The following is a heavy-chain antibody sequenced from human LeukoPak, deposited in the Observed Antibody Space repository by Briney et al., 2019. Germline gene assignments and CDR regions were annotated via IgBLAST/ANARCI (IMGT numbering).Heavy chain of an antibody. Sequence: EASVKVSCKASGYSFTRYGVSWVRQAPGQGLEWMGWISPYDGNTNYAQKFQDRVSLTIDTSTRTAYMELRSLRSDDSAMYYCGRENIFSLKGGVYHGDYWGQGTLVTVSS. CDR3: GRENIFSLKGGVYHGDY. CDR1: GYSFTRYG. J-gene: IGHJ4*02. D-gene: IGHD2-8*02. CDR2: ISPYDGNT. V-gene: IGHV1-18*01.